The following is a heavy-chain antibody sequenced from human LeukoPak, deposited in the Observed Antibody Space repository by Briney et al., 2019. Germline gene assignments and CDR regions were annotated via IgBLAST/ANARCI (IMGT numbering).Heavy chain of an antibody. V-gene: IGHV4-34*01. CDR2: INHSGST. CDR1: GGSFSGYY. CDR3: TRGRRRITMVRVVIIKLSWFDP. J-gene: IGHJ5*02. Sequence: SETLSLTCAVYGGSFSGYYWSWIRQPPGKGLEWIGEINHSGSTNDNASPKTRLTISGDTSKYQYSLKLSSVTCADTAVYYCTRGRRRITMVRVVIIKLSWFDPWGQGTLVTVSS. D-gene: IGHD3-10*01.